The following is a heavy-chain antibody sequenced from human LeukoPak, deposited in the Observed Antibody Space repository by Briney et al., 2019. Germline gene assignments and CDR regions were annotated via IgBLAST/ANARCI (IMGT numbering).Heavy chain of an antibody. D-gene: IGHD4-17*01. J-gene: IGHJ4*02. CDR2: IYYSGST. CDR1: GGSISSYY. V-gene: IGHV4-59*01. Sequence: SETLSLTCTVSGGSISSYYWSWIRQPPGKGLEWIGYIYYSGSTNCNPSLKSRVTISVDTSKNQFSLKLSSVTAADTAVYYCARVATTVTLFDYWGQGTLVTVSS. CDR3: ARVATTVTLFDY.